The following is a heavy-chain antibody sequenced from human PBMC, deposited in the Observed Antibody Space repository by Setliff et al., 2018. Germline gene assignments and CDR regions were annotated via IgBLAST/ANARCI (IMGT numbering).Heavy chain of an antibody. Sequence: SETLSLTCNVSGVSISSYYWSWIRQPPGKGLESIGYIQKSGGTNYNPALKSRVTISVDTSTNQFSLKLRSVTAADTAVYYCARLSWNGLRYYGLDVWGQGATVTVSS. CDR1: GVSISSYY. V-gene: IGHV4-59*01. D-gene: IGHD3-3*01. CDR2: IQKSGGT. CDR3: ARLSWNGLRYYGLDV. J-gene: IGHJ6*02.